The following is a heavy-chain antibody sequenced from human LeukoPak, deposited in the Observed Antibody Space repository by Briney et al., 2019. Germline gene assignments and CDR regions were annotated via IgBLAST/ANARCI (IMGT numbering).Heavy chain of an antibody. CDR3: ARGNAD. J-gene: IGHJ4*02. CDR2: IYYSGST. V-gene: IGHV4-39*07. Sequence: SETLSLTCIVSGGSISSGTYYWGWIRPPPGKGLEWIGSIYYSGSTYYNPSLKSRVTISVDTSKNQFSLKLNSVTAADTALYYCARGNADWGQGTLVTVSS. CDR1: GGSISSGTYY.